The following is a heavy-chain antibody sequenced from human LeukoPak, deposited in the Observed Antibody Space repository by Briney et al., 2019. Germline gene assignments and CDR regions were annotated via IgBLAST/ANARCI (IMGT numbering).Heavy chain of an antibody. CDR3: AIESYGSGRSFDY. CDR1: GYSISGGYY. J-gene: IGHJ4*02. CDR2: IFYSGST. D-gene: IGHD3-10*01. V-gene: IGHV4-38-2*02. Sequence: SETLSLTCTVSGYSISGGYYWGWIRQPPGKGLEWIGSIFYSGSTSYNPSLKSRVIISVDKAKNQFSLKLSSVTAADTAVYYCAIESYGSGRSFDYWGQGTLVTVSS.